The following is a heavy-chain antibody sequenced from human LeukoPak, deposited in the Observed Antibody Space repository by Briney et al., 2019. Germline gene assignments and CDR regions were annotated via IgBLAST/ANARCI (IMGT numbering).Heavy chain of an antibody. CDR1: GFTFSSYS. J-gene: IGHJ6*02. D-gene: IGHD6-19*01. Sequence: GGSLRLSCAASGFTFSSYSMNWVRQAPGKGLEWVSYISSSSSTIYYADSVKGRFTISRDNAKNSLYLQMNSLRAEDTAVYYCARGDKAVAGHYYYGMDVWGQGTTVTVSS. CDR3: ARGDKAVAGHYYYGMDV. V-gene: IGHV3-48*01. CDR2: ISSSSSTI.